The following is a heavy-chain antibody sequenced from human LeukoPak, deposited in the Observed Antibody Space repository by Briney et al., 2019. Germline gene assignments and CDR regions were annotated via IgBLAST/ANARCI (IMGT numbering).Heavy chain of an antibody. J-gene: IGHJ4*02. V-gene: IGHV1-18*04. CDR1: GYTFTSYG. Sequence: ASVKVSCKASGYTFTSYGISWVRQAPGQGLEWTGWISAYNGNTNYAQKLQGRVTMTTDTSTSTAYMELRSLRSDDTAVYYCARDKSRSSWSTSPVDYWGQGTLVTVSS. D-gene: IGHD6-6*01. CDR3: ARDKSRSSWSTSPVDY. CDR2: ISAYNGNT.